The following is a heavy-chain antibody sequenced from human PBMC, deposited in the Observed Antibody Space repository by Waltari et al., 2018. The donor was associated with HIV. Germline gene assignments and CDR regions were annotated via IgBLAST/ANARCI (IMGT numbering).Heavy chain of an antibody. CDR1: GFTVSSSY. CDR3: ARANYDFRYYFRY. V-gene: IGHV3-53*02. J-gene: IGHJ4*02. CDR2: IKNDGTT. Sequence: EVQVVETGGGLIQPGGSLRLSCAASGFTVSSSYMSWVRQAPGKGLEWVSIIKNDGTTYYTDSVKGRFTISRDNSKNTLYLQMNSLRAEDTALYYCARANYDFRYYFRYWGQGTLLTVSS. D-gene: IGHD3-3*01.